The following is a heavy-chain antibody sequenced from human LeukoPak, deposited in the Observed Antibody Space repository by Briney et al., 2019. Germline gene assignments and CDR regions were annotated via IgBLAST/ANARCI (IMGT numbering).Heavy chain of an antibody. J-gene: IGHJ6*02. CDR2: IYYSGST. CDR3: ARDRDYGDYDGPYYYYGMDV. Sequence: SETLSLTCTVSGGSISSGDYYWSWIRQPPGKGLEWMGYIYYSGSTYYNPSLKSRVTISVDTSKNQFSLKLSSVTAADTAVYYCARDRDYGDYDGPYYYYGMDVWGQGTTVTVSS. CDR1: GGSISSGDYY. D-gene: IGHD4-17*01. V-gene: IGHV4-30-4*01.